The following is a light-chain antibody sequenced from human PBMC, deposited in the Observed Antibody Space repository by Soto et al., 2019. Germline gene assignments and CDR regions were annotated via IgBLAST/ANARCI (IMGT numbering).Light chain of an antibody. CDR2: GAS. Sequence: EIVLTQSPGTLSLSPGERATLSCRASQSVSSNYLAWYQQKAGQAPRFLIDGASSRASGIPDRFSGSGSGTDFTLTSSRLEPEDFAVYYCHPYGGLPPGTFGHGTKVEIK. CDR1: QSVSSNY. J-gene: IGKJ1*01. V-gene: IGKV3-20*01. CDR3: HPYGGLPPGT.